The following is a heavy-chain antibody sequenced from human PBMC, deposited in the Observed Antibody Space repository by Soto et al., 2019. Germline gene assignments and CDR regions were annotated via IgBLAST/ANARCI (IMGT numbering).Heavy chain of an antibody. D-gene: IGHD1-1*01. CDR2: IYYSGST. CDR3: ARDPLDRGWFDP. V-gene: IGHV4-30-4*01. J-gene: IGHJ5*02. CDR1: GGSISSGDYY. Sequence: TSETLSLTCTVSGGSISSGDYYWSWIRQPPGKGLEWIGYIYYSGSTYYNPSLKSRVTISVDTSKNQFSLKLSSVTAADTAVYYCARDPLDRGWFDPWGQGTLVTVSS.